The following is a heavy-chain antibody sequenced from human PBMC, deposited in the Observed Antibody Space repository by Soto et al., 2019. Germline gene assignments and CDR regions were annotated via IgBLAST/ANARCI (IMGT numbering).Heavy chain of an antibody. J-gene: IGHJ4*02. CDR3: ASSTTVVTQPSLYYFDY. Sequence: GASVKVSCKASGYSFTSYGISWVRQAPGQGLEWMGIINPSGGSTSYAQKFQGRVTMTRDTSTSTVYMELSSLRSEDTAVYYCASSTTVVTQPSLYYFDYWGQGTLVTVSS. D-gene: IGHD4-17*01. CDR1: GYSFTSYG. CDR2: INPSGGST. V-gene: IGHV1-46*01.